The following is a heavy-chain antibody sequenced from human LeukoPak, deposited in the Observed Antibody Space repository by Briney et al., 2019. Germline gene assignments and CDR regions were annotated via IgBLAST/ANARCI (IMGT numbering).Heavy chain of an antibody. J-gene: IGHJ4*02. CDR1: GFTFSSYS. CDR2: ISSSSSTI. CDR3: ARGYSSGRSAVDY. Sequence: GGSLRLSCAASGFTFSSYSMNWVRQAPGKGLEWVSYISSSSSTIYYADSVKGRFTISRDNAQNSLYLQMNGLRAEDTAVYYCARGYSSGRSAVDYWGQGTLVTVSS. V-gene: IGHV3-48*04. D-gene: IGHD6-19*01.